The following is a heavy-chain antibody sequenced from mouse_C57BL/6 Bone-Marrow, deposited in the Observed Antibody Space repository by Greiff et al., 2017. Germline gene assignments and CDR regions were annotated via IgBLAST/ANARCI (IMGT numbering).Heavy chain of an antibody. V-gene: IGHV5-12*01. J-gene: IGHJ2*01. CDR1: GFTFSDYY. CDR2: ISNGGGST. Sequence: EVMLVESGGGLVQPGGSLKLSCAASGFTFSDYYMYWVRQTPEKRLEWVAYISNGGGSTYYPDTVKGRFTISRDNAKSTLYLQMSRLKSEDTAMYYCARGDYYGNYFDYWGQGTTLTVSS. CDR3: ARGDYYGNYFDY. D-gene: IGHD1-1*01.